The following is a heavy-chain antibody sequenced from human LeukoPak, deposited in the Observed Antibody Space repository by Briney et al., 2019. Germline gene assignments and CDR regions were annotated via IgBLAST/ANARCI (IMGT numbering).Heavy chain of an antibody. CDR3: ARDSIQLWPNAIDF. CDR1: GFTFSGYS. J-gene: IGHJ4*02. V-gene: IGHV3-48*01. Sequence: GGSLRLSCATSGFTFSGYSMNWVRQAPGKGLEWISYISSSSINIHYGDSVKGRFTISRDNAENSLYLQMNSLRAEDTAVYYCARDSIQLWPNAIDFWGQGTLVTVSS. D-gene: IGHD1-1*01. CDR2: ISSSSINI.